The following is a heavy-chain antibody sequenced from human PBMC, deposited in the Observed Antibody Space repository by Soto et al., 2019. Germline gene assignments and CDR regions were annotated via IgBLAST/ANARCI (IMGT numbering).Heavy chain of an antibody. V-gene: IGHV1-3*05. J-gene: IGHJ3*02. CDR1: GYTFTSYA. CDR2: INAGNGNT. CDR3: ARGVVLVPAAMSGGVALDI. D-gene: IGHD2-2*01. Sequence: QVQLVQSGAEEKKPGASVKVSCKASGYTFTSYAMHWVRQAPGQRLEWMGWINAGNGNTKYSQKFQGRVTITRDTSASTAYMELSSLITEDTAVYYCARGVVLVPAAMSGGVALDILGQGTMDTVSS.